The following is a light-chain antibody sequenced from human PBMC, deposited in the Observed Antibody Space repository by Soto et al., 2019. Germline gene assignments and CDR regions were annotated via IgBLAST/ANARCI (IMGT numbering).Light chain of an antibody. CDR1: SSDVGSYNL. Sequence: QSALTQPASVSGSPGQSITISCTGTSSDVGSYNLVSWYQQHPGKAPKLMIYEVSKRPSGVSNRFSGSKSGNTASLTISGLQAEDEAEYYCCSYAGTSTFVFGTGTKCTVL. CDR3: CSYAGTSTFV. V-gene: IGLV2-23*02. CDR2: EVS. J-gene: IGLJ1*01.